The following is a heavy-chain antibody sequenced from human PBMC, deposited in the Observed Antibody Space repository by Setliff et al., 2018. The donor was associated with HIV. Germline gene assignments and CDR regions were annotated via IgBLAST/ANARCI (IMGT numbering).Heavy chain of an antibody. CDR3: AKFYCPHGVCYGFDI. CDR2: VTNTGDT. D-gene: IGHD2-8*01. J-gene: IGHJ3*02. Sequence: PSETLSLTCTVSGDSINTPFWWSWIRQPAGKGLEWIGRVTNTGDTSYNPSLKSRLTITIDTSRNQFSLKLTSVTAADTAVYYCAKFYCPHGVCYGFDIWGQGTMVTVSS. CDR1: GDSINTPFW. V-gene: IGHV4-4*07.